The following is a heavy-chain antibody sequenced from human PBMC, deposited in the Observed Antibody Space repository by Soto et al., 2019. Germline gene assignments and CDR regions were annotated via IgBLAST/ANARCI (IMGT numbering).Heavy chain of an antibody. CDR2: ISSSSSYI. CDR3: ARDSPLAYYYDSSGLMGSAFGI. Sequence: GGSLRLSCAASGFTFSSYSMNWVRQAPGKGLEWVPSISSSSSYIYYADSVKGRFTISRDNAKNSLYLQMNSLRAEDTAVYYCARDSPLAYYYDSSGLMGSAFGIWGQGTMVTVS. J-gene: IGHJ3*02. V-gene: IGHV3-21*01. D-gene: IGHD3-22*01. CDR1: GFTFSSYS.